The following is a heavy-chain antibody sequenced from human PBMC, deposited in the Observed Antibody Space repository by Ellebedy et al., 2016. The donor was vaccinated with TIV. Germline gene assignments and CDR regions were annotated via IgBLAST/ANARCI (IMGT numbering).Heavy chain of an antibody. CDR2: INHSGST. CDR1: GESFSGYY. J-gene: IGHJ4*02. V-gene: IGHV4-34*01. Sequence: SETLSLTCAVYGESFSGYYWSWIRQPPGKGLEWIGEINHSGSTNYNPSLKSRVTISVDTSKNQFSLKLSSVTAADTAVYFCARSHYDFLTGPCGFDFWGQGTLVTVSS. D-gene: IGHD3-9*01. CDR3: ARSHYDFLTGPCGFDF.